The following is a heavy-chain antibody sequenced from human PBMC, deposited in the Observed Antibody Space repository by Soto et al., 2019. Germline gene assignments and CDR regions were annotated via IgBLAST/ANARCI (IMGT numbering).Heavy chain of an antibody. D-gene: IGHD6-19*01. J-gene: IGHJ4*02. Sequence: ASVKVSCKASGYTFTSYGISWVRQAPGQGLEWMGWVSAYNGNTNYAQKLQGRVTMTTDTSTSTAYMELRSLRSDDTAVYYCVYSSGWYSPQDYWGQGTLVTVSS. CDR1: GYTFTSYG. CDR3: VYSSGWYSPQDY. CDR2: VSAYNGNT. V-gene: IGHV1-18*01.